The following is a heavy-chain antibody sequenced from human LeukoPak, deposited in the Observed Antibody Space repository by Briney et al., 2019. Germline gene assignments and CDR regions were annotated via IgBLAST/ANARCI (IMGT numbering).Heavy chain of an antibody. J-gene: IGHJ6*04. D-gene: IGHD2-15*01. CDR2: ISHSGST. CDR3: ARRYCSGGSCYMRGYYGMDV. V-gene: IGHV4-34*01. Sequence: SETLSLTCAVSNGSFSAYYWSWISQSPGKGLQWIGEISHSGSTNYNPSLKLRVSISLDTSKNQFSLRLSSVSAADTAVYFCARRYCSGGSCYMRGYYGMDVWATGTTVIVSS. CDR1: NGSFSAYY.